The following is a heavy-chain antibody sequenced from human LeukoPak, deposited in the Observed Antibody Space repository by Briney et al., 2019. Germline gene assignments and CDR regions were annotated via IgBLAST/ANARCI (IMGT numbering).Heavy chain of an antibody. CDR1: GFTFSSYA. Sequence: PGRSLRLSCAASGFTFSSYAMRWVRQAPGKGLEWVAVISYDGSNKYYADSVKGRFTLSRDNSKNTLYLQMNSLRAEDTAVYYCARDGIGELLGAYDYWGQGTLVTVSS. V-gene: IGHV3-30*04. J-gene: IGHJ4*02. D-gene: IGHD3-10*01. CDR3: ARDGIGELLGAYDY. CDR2: ISYDGSNK.